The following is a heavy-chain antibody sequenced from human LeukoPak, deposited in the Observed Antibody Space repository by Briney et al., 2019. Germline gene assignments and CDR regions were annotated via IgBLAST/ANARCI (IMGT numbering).Heavy chain of an antibody. CDR3: AITYYYDSSGYYYGEYFQH. J-gene: IGHJ1*01. D-gene: IGHD3-22*01. CDR2: IYPGDSDT. Sequence: GESLKISCKGSGYSFTSYWIGWVRQMPGKGLEWMGIIYPGDSDTRYSPSFQGQVTISADKSISTAYLQSSSLKASDTAMYYCAITYYYDSSGYYYGEYFQHWGQGTLVTVSS. CDR1: GYSFTSYW. V-gene: IGHV5-51*01.